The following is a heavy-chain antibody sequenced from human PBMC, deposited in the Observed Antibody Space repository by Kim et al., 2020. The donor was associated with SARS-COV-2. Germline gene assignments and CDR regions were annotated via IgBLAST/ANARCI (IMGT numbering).Heavy chain of an antibody. CDR2: ISYDGSNK. V-gene: IGHV3-30*03. CDR1: GFTFSSYG. J-gene: IGHJ4*02. CDR3: ATVTSYLFDY. D-gene: IGHD3-9*01. Sequence: GGSLRLSCAASGFTFSSYGMHWVRQAPGKGLEWVAVISYDGSNKYYADSVKGRFTISRDNSKNTLYLQMNSLRAEDTAVYYCATVTSYLFDYWGQGTLVTVSS.